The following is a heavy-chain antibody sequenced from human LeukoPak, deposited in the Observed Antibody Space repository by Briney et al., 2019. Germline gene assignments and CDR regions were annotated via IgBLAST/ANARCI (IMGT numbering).Heavy chain of an antibody. CDR1: GYTFTSYD. J-gene: IGHJ4*02. CDR3: ASPLTGTTRGGLDY. D-gene: IGHD1-7*01. V-gene: IGHV1-8*01. CDR2: MNPNSGNT. Sequence: ASVKVSCKASGYTFTSYDINWVRQATGQGLEWMGWMNPNSGNTGYAQKFQGRVTMTRNTSISTAYMELSSLRSEDTAVYYCASPLTGTTRGGLDYWGQGTLVTVSS.